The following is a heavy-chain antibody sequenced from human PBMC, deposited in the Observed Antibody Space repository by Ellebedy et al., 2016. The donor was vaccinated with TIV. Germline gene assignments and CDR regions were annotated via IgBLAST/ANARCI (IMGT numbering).Heavy chain of an antibody. Sequence: SETLSLXXTVSGYSISSGYYWGWIRQPPGKGLEWIGSIYHSGSTYYNPSLKSRVTISVDTSKNQFSLKLSSVTAADTAVYYCARLLWFGELYRYFDYWGQGTLVTVSS. J-gene: IGHJ4*02. CDR3: ARLLWFGELYRYFDY. CDR1: GYSISSGYY. CDR2: IYHSGST. V-gene: IGHV4-38-2*02. D-gene: IGHD3-10*01.